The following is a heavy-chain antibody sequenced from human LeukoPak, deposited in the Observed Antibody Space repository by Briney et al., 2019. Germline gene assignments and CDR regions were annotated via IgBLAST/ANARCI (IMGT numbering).Heavy chain of an antibody. D-gene: IGHD3-3*01. V-gene: IGHV3-30*02. CDR1: GFTFSSYG. CDR2: IRYDGSNK. J-gene: IGHJ4*02. Sequence: GGSLRLSCAASGFTFSSYGMHWVRQAPGKGLEWVAFIRYDGSNKYYADSVKGRFTISRDNSKNTLYLQMNSLRAEDTAVYYCARDGITIFGVVVFLYYFDYWGQGTLVTVSS. CDR3: ARDGITIFGVVVFLYYFDY.